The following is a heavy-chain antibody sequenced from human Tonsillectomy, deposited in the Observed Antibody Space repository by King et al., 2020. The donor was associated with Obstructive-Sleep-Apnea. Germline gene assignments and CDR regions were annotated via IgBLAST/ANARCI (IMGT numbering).Heavy chain of an antibody. J-gene: IGHJ4*02. CDR1: GFTFSSYA. Sequence: VQLVESGGGVVQPGRSLRLSCAASGFTFSSYAMHWVRPAPGKGLEWVAVISYDGSNKYYADSVKGRFTISRDNSKNTLYLQMNSLRAEDTAVYYCARALSSSWYGYVDYWGQGTLVTVSS. CDR2: ISYDGSNK. CDR3: ARALSSSWYGYVDY. V-gene: IGHV3-30*04. D-gene: IGHD6-13*01.